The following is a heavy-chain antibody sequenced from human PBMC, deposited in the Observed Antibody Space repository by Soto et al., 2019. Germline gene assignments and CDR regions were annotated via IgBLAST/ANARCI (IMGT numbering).Heavy chain of an antibody. D-gene: IGHD6-13*01. CDR1: GGSISSYY. J-gene: IGHJ4*02. Sequence: SSETLSLTCAVSGGSISSYYWSWIRQPPGKGLEWIGYIYYSGSTNYNPSLKSRVTISVDTSKNQFSLKLSSVTAADTAVYYCARGYSSSWYVQYYFDYWGQGTLVTVSS. CDR3: ARGYSSSWYVQYYFDY. CDR2: IYYSGST. V-gene: IGHV4-59*01.